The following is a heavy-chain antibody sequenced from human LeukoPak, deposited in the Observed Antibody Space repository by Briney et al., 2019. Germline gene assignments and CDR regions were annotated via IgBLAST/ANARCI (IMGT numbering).Heavy chain of an antibody. CDR2: IYYSGST. CDR3: ARDRWFDP. V-gene: IGHV4-61*08. CDR1: GGSISSGGYY. Sequence: PSETLSLTCTVSGGSISSGGYYWSWIRQPPGKGLEWIGYIYYSGSTNYNPSLKSRVTISVDTSKNQFSLKLSSVTAADTAVYYCARDRWFDPWGQGTLVTVSS. J-gene: IGHJ5*02.